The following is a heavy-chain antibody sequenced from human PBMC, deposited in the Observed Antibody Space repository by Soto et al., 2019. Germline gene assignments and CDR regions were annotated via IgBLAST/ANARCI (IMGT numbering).Heavy chain of an antibody. V-gene: IGHV4-39*01. CDR1: GGSISSSSYY. CDR3: ARHVSGYDSTYFDY. CDR2: IYYSGST. D-gene: IGHD5-12*01. Sequence: QLQLQESGPGLVKPSETLSLTCTVSGGSISSSSYYWGWIRQPPGKGLEWIGSIYYSGSTYYNPSLKSRVTISVDTSKNQFSLKLSSVTAADTAVYYCARHVSGYDSTYFDYWGQGTLVTVSS. J-gene: IGHJ4*02.